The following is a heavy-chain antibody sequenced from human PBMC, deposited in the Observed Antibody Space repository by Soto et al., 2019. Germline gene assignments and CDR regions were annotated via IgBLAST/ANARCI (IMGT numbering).Heavy chain of an antibody. CDR2: ISGSNSTI. V-gene: IGHV3-11*01. CDR3: ARDIVVVPAASHYYYMDV. Sequence: GGSLRLSCAASGFTFSDCYMSWIRQAPGKGLEWVSYISGSNSTIYYADSVKGRFTISRDNAKDSLYLQMNSVRAEDTAVYYCARDIVVVPAASHYYYMDVWGKGTTVTV. CDR1: GFTFSDCY. J-gene: IGHJ6*03. D-gene: IGHD2-2*01.